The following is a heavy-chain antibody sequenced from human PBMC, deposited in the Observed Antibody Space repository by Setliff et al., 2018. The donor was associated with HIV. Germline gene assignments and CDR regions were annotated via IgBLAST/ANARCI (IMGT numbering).Heavy chain of an antibody. CDR3: ARHSYDILTGVYYMDV. CDR1: GGLMSGYF. J-gene: IGHJ6*03. D-gene: IGHD3-9*01. V-gene: IGHV4-59*08. Sequence: SETLSLTCRVSGGLMSGYFWSWVRQPPGKGLEWVAYIYYTGNINQNPSLKSRVTISMDSSKNQFSLKLSSVTAADTAVYYCARHSYDILTGVYYMDVWGKGTTVTVSS. CDR2: IYYTGNI.